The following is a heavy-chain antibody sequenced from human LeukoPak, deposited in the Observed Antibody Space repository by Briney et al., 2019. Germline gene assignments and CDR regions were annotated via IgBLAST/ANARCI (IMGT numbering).Heavy chain of an antibody. CDR2: IRQDGDSK. D-gene: IGHD6-13*01. V-gene: IGHV3-7*03. CDR3: ARSLPYGTTWYGRSDF. CDR1: GFPFNAYW. Sequence: GGSLRLSCAASGFPFNAYWMTWVRQAPGKGLEWVANIRQDGDSKYYVDSVKGRFTISRDNAMNSLYLQMNSLRAEDTAIYYCARSLPYGTTWYGRSDFWGQGTLVTVSS. J-gene: IGHJ4*02.